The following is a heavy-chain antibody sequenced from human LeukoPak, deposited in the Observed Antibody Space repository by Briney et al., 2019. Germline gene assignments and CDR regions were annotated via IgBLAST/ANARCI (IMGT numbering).Heavy chain of an antibody. V-gene: IGHV3-74*01. Sequence: GGSLRLSCAASGFIFSDYCMHWVRQAPGKGLAWVSRINTDGGFTRYADSVQVRFIISRDTAKNTLFLQMNSLRAEDTAVYYCAREAKVGGALQYWGQGILVTVSS. CDR1: GFIFSDYC. CDR3: AREAKVGGALQY. D-gene: IGHD1-26*01. J-gene: IGHJ4*02. CDR2: INTDGGFT.